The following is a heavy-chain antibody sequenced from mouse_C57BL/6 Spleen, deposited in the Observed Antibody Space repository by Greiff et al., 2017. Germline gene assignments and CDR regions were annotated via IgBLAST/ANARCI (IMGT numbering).Heavy chain of an antibody. V-gene: IGHV10-1*01. CDR1: GFSFNTYA. CDR3: VREGLRGSSIAY. D-gene: IGHD1-1*01. Sequence: EVKLMESGGGLVQPKGSLKLSCAASGFSFNTYAMNWVRQAPGKGLEWVARIRSKSNNYATYYADSVKDRFTISRDDSESMLYLQMNNLKTEDTAMYYCVREGLRGSSIAYWGQGTLVTVSA. CDR2: IRSKSNNYAT. J-gene: IGHJ3*01.